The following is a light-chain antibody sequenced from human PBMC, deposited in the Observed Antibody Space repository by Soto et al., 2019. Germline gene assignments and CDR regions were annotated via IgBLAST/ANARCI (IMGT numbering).Light chain of an antibody. CDR1: SSDVGGYNY. CDR2: EVS. Sequence: QSVLTQPASVSGSPGQSITVSCTGTSSDVGGYNYVSWYQQHPGKAPKLMIYEVSNRPSWVSHRFSASKSGNTASLTISGLQAEDEAYYDCSSYTISTTLVFGTGTKVTVL. V-gene: IGLV2-14*01. CDR3: SSYTISTTLV. J-gene: IGLJ1*01.